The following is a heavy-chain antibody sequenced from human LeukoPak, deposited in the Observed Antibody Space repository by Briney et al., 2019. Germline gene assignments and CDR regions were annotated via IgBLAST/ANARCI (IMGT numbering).Heavy chain of an antibody. D-gene: IGHD6-13*01. CDR2: ISHSSGFT. V-gene: IGHV3-11*03. J-gene: IGHJ4*02. CDR1: ESTFPDYY. CDR3: AKQFKAYSSTWIDY. Sequence: PGGSLRLSFAASESTFPDYYMSGIRQAPGQGLEWVAYISHSSGFTNYADSVKGRFAISRDNAKNSLYLQMDSLRAEDTAIYYCAKQFKAYSSTWIDYWGQGNLVSVSS.